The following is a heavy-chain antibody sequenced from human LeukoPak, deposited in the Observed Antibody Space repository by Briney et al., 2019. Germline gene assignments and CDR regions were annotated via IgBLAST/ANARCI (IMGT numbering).Heavy chain of an antibody. CDR1: GYSFTSYW. V-gene: IGHV5-51*01. J-gene: IGHJ5*02. D-gene: IGHD6-6*01. CDR2: IYPGDSDT. Sequence: GESLKISCKGSGYSFTSYWIGWVRQMPGKGLERMGIIYPGDSDTRYSPSFQGQVTISADKSISTAYLQWSSLGASDTAMYYCARQHTIAARPGNWFDPWGQGTLVTVSS. CDR3: ARQHTIAARPGNWFDP.